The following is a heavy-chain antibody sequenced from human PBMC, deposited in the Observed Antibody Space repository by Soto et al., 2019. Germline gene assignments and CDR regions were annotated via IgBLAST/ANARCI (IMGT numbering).Heavy chain of an antibody. D-gene: IGHD6-13*01. V-gene: IGHV3-30-3*01. CDR3: ARDSSSWLMGYGMDV. J-gene: IGHJ6*02. Sequence: HPGVPLRRSCEASGFTFSSYPMHWVRQPPGKGLEWEAVVSYDGSNKYYACSVKGRFTISRDNSKNTLYLQMNSLRAEDTALYYCARDSSSWLMGYGMDVWGQGTTGTAAS. CDR2: VSYDGSNK. CDR1: GFTFSSYP.